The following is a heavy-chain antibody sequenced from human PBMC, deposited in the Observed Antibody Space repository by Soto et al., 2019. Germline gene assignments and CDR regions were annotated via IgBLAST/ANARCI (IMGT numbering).Heavy chain of an antibody. V-gene: IGHV3-33*01. D-gene: IGHD2-15*01. CDR2: IWYDGRSK. J-gene: IGHJ4*02. Sequence: QVQLVESGGGVAQPGASLRLSCAASGFSFSTYGMDWVRQAPGKGLEWVAMIWYDGRSKFYADSVKGRFTISKDDSKNTLYLQMTGLRPEDTAVYFCARDIAVRRFDYWGQGALVTVSS. CDR3: ARDIAVRRFDY. CDR1: GFSFSTYG.